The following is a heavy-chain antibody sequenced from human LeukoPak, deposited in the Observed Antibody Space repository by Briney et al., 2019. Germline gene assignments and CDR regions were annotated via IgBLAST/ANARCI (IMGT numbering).Heavy chain of an antibody. CDR2: IWYDGSDK. CDR3: ARELPPVVRYYFDY. V-gene: IGHV3-33*01. D-gene: IGHD3-22*01. CDR1: GFTFASFG. J-gene: IGHJ4*02. Sequence: GRSLRLSCAASGFTFASFGMHWVRQAPGKGLEWVAVIWYDGSDKYYADSVKGRFTISRDNSKSTLYLQMNSLRAEDTAVYYCARELPPVVRYYFDYWGQGTLVTVSS.